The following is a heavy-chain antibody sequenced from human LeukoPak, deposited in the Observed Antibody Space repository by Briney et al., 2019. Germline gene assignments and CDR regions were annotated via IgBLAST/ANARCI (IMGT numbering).Heavy chain of an antibody. CDR3: ARALRGYLDY. Sequence: GGSLRLSCAASGFTFSSYAMHWVRQAPGKGLEYVSAISSNGGSTYYANSVKCRFTISRDNSKNTLYLQMGSLRSEDTAVYYCARALRGYLDYWGQGTLVTVSS. CDR2: ISSNGGST. V-gene: IGHV3-64*01. CDR1: GFTFSSYA. J-gene: IGHJ4*02.